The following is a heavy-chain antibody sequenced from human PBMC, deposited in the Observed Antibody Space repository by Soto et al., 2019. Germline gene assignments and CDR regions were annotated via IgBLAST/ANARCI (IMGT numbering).Heavy chain of an antibody. CDR2: IRSKAYGGTT. CDR1: GFTFGDYA. J-gene: IGHJ6*02. V-gene: IGHV3-49*03. Sequence: PGGSLRLSCTASGFTFGDYAMSWFRQAPGKGLEWVGFIRSKAYGGTTEYAASVKGRFTISRDDSKSIAYLQMNSLKTEDTAVYYCTREVGADYYYYGMDVWGQGTTVTVSS. D-gene: IGHD2-15*01. CDR3: TREVGADYYYYGMDV.